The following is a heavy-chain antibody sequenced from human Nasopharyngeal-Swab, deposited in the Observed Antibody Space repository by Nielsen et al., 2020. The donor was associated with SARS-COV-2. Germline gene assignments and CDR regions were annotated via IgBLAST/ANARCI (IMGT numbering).Heavy chain of an antibody. D-gene: IGHD3-3*01. J-gene: IGHJ4*02. CDR3: ARANTLRITIFRVVSYFDY. V-gene: IGHV4-59*01. CDR2: IYYSGST. Sequence: WIRQPPGKGLEWIGYIYYSGSTNYNPSLKSRVTISVDTSKSQFSLKLSSVTAADTAVYYCARANTLRITIFRVVSYFDYWGQGTLVTVSS.